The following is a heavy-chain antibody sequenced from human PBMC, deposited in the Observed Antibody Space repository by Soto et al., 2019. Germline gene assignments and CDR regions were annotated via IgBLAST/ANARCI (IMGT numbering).Heavy chain of an antibody. J-gene: IGHJ4*02. CDR2: ISARNGNT. D-gene: IGHD1-1*01. CDR1: GYIVTTYG. CDR3: ARGRYGDY. V-gene: IGHV1-18*01. Sequence: QVHLVQSGAEVKKPGASVKVSCKGSGYIVTTYGITWVRQAPGQGLEWMGWISARNGNTNYAQKLQGRVTVTRDTSTSTAYMELRNLRSDDTAVYYCARGRYGDYWGQGALVTVSS.